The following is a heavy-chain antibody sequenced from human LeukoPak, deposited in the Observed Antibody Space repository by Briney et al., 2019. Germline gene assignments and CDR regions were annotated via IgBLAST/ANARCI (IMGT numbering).Heavy chain of an antibody. Sequence: SETLSLTCTVSGGSVSSGSYYWSWIRQPPGKGLEWIGYIYYSGSTNYSPSLKSRVTISVDTSKNQFSLKLSSVTAADTAVYYCARDRGDYYFDYWGQGTLVTVSS. CDR2: IYYSGST. D-gene: IGHD2-21*02. J-gene: IGHJ4*02. CDR1: GGSVSSGSYY. CDR3: ARDRGDYYFDY. V-gene: IGHV4-61*01.